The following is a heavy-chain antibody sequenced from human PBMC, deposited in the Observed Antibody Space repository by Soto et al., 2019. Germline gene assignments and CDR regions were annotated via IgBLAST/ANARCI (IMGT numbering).Heavy chain of an antibody. Sequence: GESLKISCKGSGYSFTSYWIGWVRPMPGKGLEWMGIIYPGDSDTRYSPSFQGQVTISADKSISTAYLQWSSLKASDTAMYYCASHTKMSPDAFDIWGQGTMVTVSS. J-gene: IGHJ3*02. CDR3: ASHTKMSPDAFDI. CDR1: GYSFTSYW. V-gene: IGHV5-51*01. CDR2: IYPGDSDT.